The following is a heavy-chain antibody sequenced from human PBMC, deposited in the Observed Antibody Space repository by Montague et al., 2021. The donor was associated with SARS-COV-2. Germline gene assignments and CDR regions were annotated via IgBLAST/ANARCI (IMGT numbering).Heavy chain of an antibody. D-gene: IGHD1-1*01. CDR3: ARAQNTCFIANCVNYFEV. Sequence: SETLSLTCEVSGGSISSYYWSWIRQSPGKGLEWIGYAHYTGSTKYNPSLKTRVTLSLDTPKNHFSLKLSSVTAADTAVYYCARAQNTCFIANCVNYFEVWGQGARVTVSS. CDR2: AHYTGST. CDR1: GGSISSYY. V-gene: IGHV4-59*01. J-gene: IGHJ4*02.